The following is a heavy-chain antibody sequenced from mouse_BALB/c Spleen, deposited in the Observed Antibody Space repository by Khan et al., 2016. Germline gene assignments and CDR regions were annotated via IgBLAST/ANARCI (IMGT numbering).Heavy chain of an antibody. CDR3: NAIYYGSDVYFDY. V-gene: IGHV14-4*02. D-gene: IGHD1-1*01. CDR2: IDPENGDT. J-gene: IGHJ2*01. CDR1: VFNIKDYY. Sequence: VQLKQSGAELVRSGASVKLSCTASVFNIKDYYMHWEKQRPEQGLEWIGWIDPENGDTEYAPKFQGKATMTADTSSNAAYLQFSSLTSEDSAVYYCNAIYYGSDVYFDYWGQGTTLTVSS.